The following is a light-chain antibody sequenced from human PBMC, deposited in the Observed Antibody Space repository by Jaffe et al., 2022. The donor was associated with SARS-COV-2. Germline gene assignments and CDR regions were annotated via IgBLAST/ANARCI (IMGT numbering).Light chain of an antibody. CDR1: QSVSSNY. CDR2: DAS. Sequence: EIVLTQSPGTLSLSPGERATLSCRASQSVSSNYLAWYQQKPGQAPRLVIYDASSRATGIPDRFSGSGSGTDFSLTISRLEPEDFAVYHCQQYGSVPLTFGGGTKVEIK. J-gene: IGKJ4*01. V-gene: IGKV3-20*01. CDR3: QQYGSVPLT.